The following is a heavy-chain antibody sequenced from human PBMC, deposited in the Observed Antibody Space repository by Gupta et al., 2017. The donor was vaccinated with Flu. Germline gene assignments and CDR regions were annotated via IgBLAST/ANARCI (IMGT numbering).Heavy chain of an antibody. CDR3: AKDSYDYVWGSYPDF. V-gene: IGHV3-23*01. J-gene: IGHJ4*02. Sequence: RQAPGKGLEWVSRISASDSRFHADAVKGRFAISRDNAKNTLYLQMNSLRVEDTAVYYCAKDSYDYVWGSYPDFWGQGTLVTVSS. D-gene: IGHD3-16*01. CDR2: ISASDSR.